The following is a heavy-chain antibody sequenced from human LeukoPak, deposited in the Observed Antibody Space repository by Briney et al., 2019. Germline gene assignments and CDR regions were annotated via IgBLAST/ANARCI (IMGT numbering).Heavy chain of an antibody. J-gene: IGHJ4*02. D-gene: IGHD3-3*01. V-gene: IGHV3-21*04. Sequence: AGGSLRLSCEASGFTFSSYNMNWVRQAPGKRLEWVSSITSSSSYVFYADSVKGRFTISRDNAKNTLYLQMNSLRAEDTAVYYCAKAQPITIFGVVNTNFDYWGQGTLVTVSS. CDR3: AKAQPITIFGVVNTNFDY. CDR1: GFTFSSYN. CDR2: ITSSSSYV.